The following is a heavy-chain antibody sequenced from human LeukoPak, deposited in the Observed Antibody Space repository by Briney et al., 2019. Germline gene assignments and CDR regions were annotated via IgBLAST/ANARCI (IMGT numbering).Heavy chain of an antibody. V-gene: IGHV4-39*07. CDR2: IYYSGST. Sequence: SETLSLTCTVSGGSISSSSYYWGWIRQPPGKGLEWIGSIYYSGSTYYNPSLKSRVTISVDTSKNQFSLKLSSVTAADTAVYYCARDQGLRWLHREYYYYYMDVWGKGTTVTVSS. D-gene: IGHD5-24*01. J-gene: IGHJ6*03. CDR1: GGSISSSSYY. CDR3: ARDQGLRWLHREYYYYYMDV.